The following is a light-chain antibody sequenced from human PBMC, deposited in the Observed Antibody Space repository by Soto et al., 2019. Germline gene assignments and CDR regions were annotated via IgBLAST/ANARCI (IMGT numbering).Light chain of an antibody. CDR2: EVS. CDR1: QSLLYSDGRTY. Sequence: DIVMTQTPLSLSVTPGQPASISCKCSQSLLYSDGRTYLYWLLQKPGQPPQLLTYEVSNRFYGVPDRISVSGSGTDFTLNFTRLEAEDVGVYYCMQSLQVPLTFGQGTRLEIK. CDR3: MQSLQVPLT. V-gene: IGKV2D-29*01. J-gene: IGKJ5*01.